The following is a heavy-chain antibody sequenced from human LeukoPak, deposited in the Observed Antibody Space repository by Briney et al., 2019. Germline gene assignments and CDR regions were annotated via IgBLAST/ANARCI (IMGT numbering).Heavy chain of an antibody. J-gene: IGHJ3*02. V-gene: IGHV1-2*02. CDR2: INPNSGGT. CDR1: GYTFTGYY. D-gene: IGHD6-13*01. Sequence: ASVKVSCKASGYTFTGYYMHWVRQPPGQGLEWMGWINPNSGGTNYAQKFQGRVTMTRDTSISTACMELSRLRSDDTAVYYCASPYSSSWYAAFDIWGQGTMVTVSS. CDR3: ASPYSSSWYAAFDI.